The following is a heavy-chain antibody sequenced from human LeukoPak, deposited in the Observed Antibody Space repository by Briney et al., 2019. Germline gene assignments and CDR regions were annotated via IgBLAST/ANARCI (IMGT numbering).Heavy chain of an antibody. V-gene: IGHV4-59*11. CDR2: VSYTGRT. D-gene: IGHD1-14*01. J-gene: IGHJ3*01. Sequence: SETLSLTSTVSGCSLNCHYWSWIPQPPGKKLEGIGYVSYTGRTKYNPSLQSRVTISIDTSKSQFSLKLTSVTSADTAVYSCARLLDNDISGDPDTFDVWGQGTMVIVSS. CDR1: GCSLNCHY. CDR3: ARLLDNDISGDPDTFDV.